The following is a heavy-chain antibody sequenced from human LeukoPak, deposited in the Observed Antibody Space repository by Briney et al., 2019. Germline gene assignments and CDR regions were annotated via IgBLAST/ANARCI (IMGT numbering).Heavy chain of an antibody. CDR1: GYTFTSYY. Sequence: ASVKVSFKSSGYTFTSYYMHWVRQAPGQGLEWMGIINPSGGSTSYAQKFQGRVTMTRDMSTSTVYLELSSLRSEDTAVYYCASGPGSSWYGVAPFEPWGQGTLVTVSS. V-gene: IGHV1-46*01. CDR2: INPSGGST. D-gene: IGHD6-13*01. CDR3: ASGPGSSWYGVAPFEP. J-gene: IGHJ5*02.